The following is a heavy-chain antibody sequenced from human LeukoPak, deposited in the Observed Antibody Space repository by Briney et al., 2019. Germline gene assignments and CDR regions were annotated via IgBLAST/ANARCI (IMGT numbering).Heavy chain of an antibody. CDR3: ARAYDFWSGYSALYYLDY. J-gene: IGHJ4*02. CDR1: GYTFNNYD. CDR2: MNPNSGNT. D-gene: IGHD3-3*01. Sequence: ASVKVSCKASGYTFNNYDINWMRQATGQGLEWMGWMNPNSGNTGYAQKFQGRVTITRNTSISTAYMELSSLRSEDTAVYYCARAYDFWSGYSALYYLDYGGQGTLVTVSS. V-gene: IGHV1-8*03.